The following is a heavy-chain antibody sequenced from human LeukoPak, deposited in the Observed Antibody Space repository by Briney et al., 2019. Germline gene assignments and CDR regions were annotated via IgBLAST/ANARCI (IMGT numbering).Heavy chain of an antibody. CDR3: ARSGLWFGERYGMDV. Sequence: PSETLSLTCTVSGGSISSYYWSWIRQPPGKGLEWTGYIYYSGSTNYNPSLKSRVTISVDTSKNQFSLKLSSVTAADTAVYYCARSGLWFGERYGMDVWGQGTTVTVSS. J-gene: IGHJ6*02. CDR1: GGSISSYY. CDR2: IYYSGST. V-gene: IGHV4-59*01. D-gene: IGHD3-10*01.